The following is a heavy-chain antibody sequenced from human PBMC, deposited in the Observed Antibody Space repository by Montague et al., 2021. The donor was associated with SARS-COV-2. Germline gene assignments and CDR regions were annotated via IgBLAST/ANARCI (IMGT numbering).Heavy chain of an antibody. CDR3: VRDTGSAQAGFDA. D-gene: IGHD4-17*01. CDR2: TNYRSKWTS. Sequence: CAISGDSVWSNTAAWNWIRQSPSGGLEWLGRTNYRSKWTSDYATSVEGRISIDPDTSKNQFFLHLRSVTPEDTGVCYCVRDTGSAQAGFDAWGQGTLVTVSS. J-gene: IGHJ4*02. CDR1: GDSVWSNTAA. V-gene: IGHV6-1*01.